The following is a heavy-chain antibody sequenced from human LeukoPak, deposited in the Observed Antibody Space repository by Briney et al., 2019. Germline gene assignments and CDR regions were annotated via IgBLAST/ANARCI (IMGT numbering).Heavy chain of an antibody. CDR3: AKAGSYYDTSYDA. V-gene: IGHV4-31*03. Sequence: PSETLSLTCTVSGGSISSGGYYWSWIRQHPGKGLEWIGYIYYSGSTYYNPSLKSRVTISVDMSKNQFSLKLSSVTAADTAVYHCAKAGSYYDTSYDAWGQGTLVTVSS. CDR2: IYYSGST. D-gene: IGHD3-22*01. CDR1: GGSISSGGYY. J-gene: IGHJ5*02.